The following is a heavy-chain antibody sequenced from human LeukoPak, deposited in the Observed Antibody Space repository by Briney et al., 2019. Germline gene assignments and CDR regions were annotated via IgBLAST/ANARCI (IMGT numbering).Heavy chain of an antibody. D-gene: IGHD2-2*01. CDR1: GFTFSSYA. Sequence: GGSLRLSCAASGFTFSSYAMHWVRQAPGKGLEYVSAISSNGGSTYYANSVKGRFTISRDNSKNTLYLQMGSLRAEDMAVYYCARSHCSTSCYSGYWGQGTLVTVSS. CDR3: ARSHCSTSCYSGY. V-gene: IGHV3-64*01. CDR2: ISSNGGST. J-gene: IGHJ4*02.